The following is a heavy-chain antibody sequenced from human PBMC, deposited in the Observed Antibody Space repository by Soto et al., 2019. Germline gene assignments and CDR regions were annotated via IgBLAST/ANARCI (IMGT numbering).Heavy chain of an antibody. V-gene: IGHV3-9*01. J-gene: IGHJ4*02. CDR3: AKDKGGTPYYIDS. CDR1: GFNFGNYA. Sequence: EVLLVESGGGLVQPGRSLRLSCAVSGFNFGNYAMHWVRQAPGKGLEWVAAINWNSDKVAYAGSVLGRFTIFRDSAKNSLHLQMNDLTTDDTAFYYCAKDKGGTPYYIDSWGQGILVTVSS. D-gene: IGHD6-25*01. CDR2: INWNSDKV.